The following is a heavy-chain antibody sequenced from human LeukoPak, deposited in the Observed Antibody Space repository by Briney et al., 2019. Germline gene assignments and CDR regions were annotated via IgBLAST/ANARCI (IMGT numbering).Heavy chain of an antibody. CDR3: ARDRVGYCSSTSCYALDY. CDR2: INPSGGST. J-gene: IGHJ4*02. CDR1: GYTFTSNY. D-gene: IGHD2-2*01. V-gene: IGHV1-46*01. Sequence: GASVKVSCKASGYTFTSNYMHWVRQAPGQGLEWMGIINPSGGSTKYAQKFQGRVTMTRDTSTSTVYMELSSLRSEDTAVYYCARDRVGYCSSTSCYALDYWGQGTLVTVSS.